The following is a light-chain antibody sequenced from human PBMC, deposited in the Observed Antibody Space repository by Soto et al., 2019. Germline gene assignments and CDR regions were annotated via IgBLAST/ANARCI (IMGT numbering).Light chain of an antibody. Sequence: DIVMTQSPVTLSVSPWERATLSCRASQSASTNLACYRQKPGQSPRLLLYGSSTRATGIPARFRGSGSGTGFTLTFSCLQSEDFAVYYCQQYNPWPHTFGQGTKLKIK. J-gene: IGKJ2*01. CDR1: QSASTN. V-gene: IGKV3-15*01. CDR2: GSS. CDR3: QQYNPWPHT.